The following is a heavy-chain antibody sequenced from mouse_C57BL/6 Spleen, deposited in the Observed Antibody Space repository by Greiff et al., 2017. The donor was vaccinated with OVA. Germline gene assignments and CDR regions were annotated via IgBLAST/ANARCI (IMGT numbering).Heavy chain of an antibody. CDR3: GRSLGSSYAMDY. D-gene: IGHD1-1*01. CDR2: IRSKSSNYAT. V-gene: IGHV10-3*01. J-gene: IGHJ4*01. Sequence: EVNVVESGGGLVQPKGSLKLSCAASGFTFNTYAMHWVRQAPGKGLEWVARIRSKSSNYATYYADSVKDRFTISRDDSQSMLYLQMNNLKTEDAAMDYCGRSLGSSYAMDYWGQGTSVTVSS. CDR1: GFTFNTYA.